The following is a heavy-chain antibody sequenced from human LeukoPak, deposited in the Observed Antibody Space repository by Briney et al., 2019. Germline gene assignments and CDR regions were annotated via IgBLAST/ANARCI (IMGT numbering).Heavy chain of an antibody. CDR2: ISYDGSNK. D-gene: IGHD3-22*01. CDR1: GFTFSSNA. CDR3: ARDTYYDSSGYGSR. J-gene: IGHJ4*02. V-gene: IGHV3-30*14. Sequence: GGSLRLSCAASGFTFSSNAMHWVRQAPGKGLEWVAVISYDGSNKYYADSVKGRFTISRDNSKNTLYLQMNSLRAEDTAVYYCARDTYYDSSGYGSRWGQGTLVTVSS.